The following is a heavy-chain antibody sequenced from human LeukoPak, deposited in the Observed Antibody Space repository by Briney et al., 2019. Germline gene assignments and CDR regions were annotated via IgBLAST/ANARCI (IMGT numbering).Heavy chain of an antibody. CDR1: GFTFSDYY. CDR2: ISSSGSTI. CDR3: ARGRSSSWYYHRNPEYFQH. V-gene: IGHV3-11*04. J-gene: IGHJ1*01. D-gene: IGHD6-13*01. Sequence: PGGSLRLSCAAPGFTFSDYYMSWIRQAPGKGLEWVSYISSSGSTIYYADSVKGRFTISRDNAKNSLYLQMNSLRAEDTAVYYCARGRSSSWYYHRNPEYFQHWGQGTLVTVSS.